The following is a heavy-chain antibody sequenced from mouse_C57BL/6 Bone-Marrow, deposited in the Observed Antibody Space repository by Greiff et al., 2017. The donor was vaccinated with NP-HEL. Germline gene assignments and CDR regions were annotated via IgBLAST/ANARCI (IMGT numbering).Heavy chain of an antibody. V-gene: IGHV1-80*01. Sequence: QVQLKESGAELVKPGASVKISCKASGYAFSSYWMNWVKQRPGKGLEWIGQIYPGDGDTNYNGKFKGKATLTADKSSSTAYMQLSSLTSEDSAVYFCAREGWDPWFAYWGQGTLVTVSA. D-gene: IGHD3-3*01. CDR3: AREGWDPWFAY. J-gene: IGHJ3*01. CDR2: IYPGDGDT. CDR1: GYAFSSYW.